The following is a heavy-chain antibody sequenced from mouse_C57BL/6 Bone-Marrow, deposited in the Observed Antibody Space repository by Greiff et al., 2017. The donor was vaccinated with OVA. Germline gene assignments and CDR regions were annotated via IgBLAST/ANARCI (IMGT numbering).Heavy chain of an antibody. V-gene: IGHV1-69*01. Sequence: QVQLQQPGAELVMPGASVKLSCKASGYTFTSYWMHWVMQRPGQGLEWIGEIDPSDSYTNYNQKFKGKSTLTVDKSSSTAYMQLSSLTSEDSAVYYCAREDYYGSSFYYAMDYWGQGTSVTVSS. CDR3: AREDYYGSSFYYAMDY. CDR2: IDPSDSYT. J-gene: IGHJ4*01. D-gene: IGHD1-1*01. CDR1: GYTFTSYW.